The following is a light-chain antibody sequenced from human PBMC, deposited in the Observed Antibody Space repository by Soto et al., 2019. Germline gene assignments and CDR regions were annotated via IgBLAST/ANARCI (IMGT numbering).Light chain of an antibody. Sequence: EIVLTQSPGTLSLSPGERATLSCRASQSVSSSYLAWYQQKPGQAPSLLIYDASNRATGVPARFSGSGSGTDFNLTISSLEPEDFAVYYCHQGSNWPLTFGGGTKVDIK. CDR2: DAS. V-gene: IGKV3D-20*02. CDR3: HQGSNWPLT. CDR1: QSVSSSY. J-gene: IGKJ4*01.